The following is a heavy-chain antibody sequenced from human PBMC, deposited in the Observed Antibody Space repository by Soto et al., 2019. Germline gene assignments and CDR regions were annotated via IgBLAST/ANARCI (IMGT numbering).Heavy chain of an antibody. J-gene: IGHJ6*02. CDR1: VFNFSSYN. CDR2: ILHDGSNE. V-gene: IGHV3-30*18. CDR3: AKSRDGYSFYFYYGMDV. Sequence: PWWSLRLSCAASVFNFSSYNMHWVRQAPGKGLEWVALILHDGSNEYYADSVKGRFTISRDNSKNTLYLQMKSLRAEDTAVYYCAKSRDGYSFYFYYGMDVWGQGTTVTVSS. D-gene: IGHD4-4*01.